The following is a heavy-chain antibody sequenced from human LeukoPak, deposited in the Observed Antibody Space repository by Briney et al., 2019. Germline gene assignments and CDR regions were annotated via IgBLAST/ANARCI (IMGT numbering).Heavy chain of an antibody. Sequence: GASLQISCKGSGYSFTSYWIGWVRQLPGKGLEWMGIIYPGDSDTRYSPSFQGQVTISVDKSISTAYLQWSSLKASDTAMYYCARQPYSGSSLAPFDYWGQGTLVTVSS. CDR2: IYPGDSDT. CDR1: GYSFTSYW. J-gene: IGHJ4*02. D-gene: IGHD1-26*01. V-gene: IGHV5-51*01. CDR3: ARQPYSGSSLAPFDY.